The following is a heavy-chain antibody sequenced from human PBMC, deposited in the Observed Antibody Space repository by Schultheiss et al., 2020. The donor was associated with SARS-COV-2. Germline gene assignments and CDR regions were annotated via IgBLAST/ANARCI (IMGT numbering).Heavy chain of an antibody. D-gene: IGHD3-3*01. CDR2: IIPIFGTA. V-gene: IGHV1-69*13. J-gene: IGHJ2*01. Sequence: SVKVSCKASGGTFSSYAISWVRQAPGQGLEWMGGIIPIFGTANYAQKFQGRVTITADESTSTAYMELSSLRSEDTAVYYCARDRYDFWSGYVSYWYFDLWGRGTRVTVPQ. CDR3: ARDRYDFWSGYVSYWYFDL. CDR1: GGTFSSYA.